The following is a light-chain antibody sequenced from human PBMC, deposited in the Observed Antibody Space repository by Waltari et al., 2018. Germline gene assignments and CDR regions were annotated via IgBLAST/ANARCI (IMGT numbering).Light chain of an antibody. J-gene: IGKJ1*01. CDR2: GAS. V-gene: IGKV3-20*01. Sequence: DIVLTQSPGTLSLSPGERATLSCRASQTISNTYLVWIQQKRGQAPRLLIHGASNRATGSPYRCSGSGSGTDFTLTISRLEPEDFAMYYCQHYGSPPGTFGQGTNVEIK. CDR3: QHYGSPPGT. CDR1: QTISNTY.